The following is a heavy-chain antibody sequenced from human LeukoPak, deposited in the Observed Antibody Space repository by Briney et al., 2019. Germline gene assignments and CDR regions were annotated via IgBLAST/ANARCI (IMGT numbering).Heavy chain of an antibody. D-gene: IGHD3-10*01. CDR1: GGSFSGYY. Sequence: SETLSLTCAVYGGSFSGYYWSWIRQPPGKGLEWIGEINHSGSTNYNPSLKSRVTISVDTSKNQFSLRLSSVTAADTAVYYCARGGGKSGYYYGSGSPLSYWGQGTLVTVSS. V-gene: IGHV4-34*01. CDR2: INHSGST. J-gene: IGHJ4*02. CDR3: ARGGGKSGYYYGSGSPLSY.